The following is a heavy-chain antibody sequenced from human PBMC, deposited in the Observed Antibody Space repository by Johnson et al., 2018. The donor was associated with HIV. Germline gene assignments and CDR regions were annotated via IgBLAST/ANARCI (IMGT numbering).Heavy chain of an antibody. V-gene: IGHV3-15*01. D-gene: IGHD6-19*01. CDR2: IKSKTDGGTT. CDR3: ARGKDMAGTCAFDS. CDR1: GFTFSNAW. Sequence: MLLVESGGGVVRPGGSLRLSCAASGFTFSNAWMSWVRQAPGKGLEWVGRIKSKTDGGTTDYAAPVKGRFTISRDDSKTKLYRQMNSLKTEDTGVYFCARGKDMAGTCAFDSWGQGTRVTVSA. J-gene: IGHJ3*02.